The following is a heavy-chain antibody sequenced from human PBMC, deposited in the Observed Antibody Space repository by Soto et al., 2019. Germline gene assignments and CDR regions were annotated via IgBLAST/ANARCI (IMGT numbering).Heavy chain of an antibody. V-gene: IGHV3-30-3*01. CDR3: ARDSGCSGGSCYQKYNWFDP. Sequence: LRLSCAASGFTFSSYAMHWVRQAPGKGLEWVAVISYDGSNKYYADSVKGRFTISRDNSKNTLYLQMNSLRAEDTAVYYCARDSGCSGGSCYQKYNWFDPWGQGTLVTVSS. J-gene: IGHJ5*02. CDR1: GFTFSSYA. D-gene: IGHD2-15*01. CDR2: ISYDGSNK.